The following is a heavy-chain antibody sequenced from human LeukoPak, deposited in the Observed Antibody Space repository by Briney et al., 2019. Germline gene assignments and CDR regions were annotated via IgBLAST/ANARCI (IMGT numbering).Heavy chain of an antibody. CDR3: ALPLRDGDFYFDY. V-gene: IGHV3-74*01. Sequence: GGSLRLSCEASGFTFSFYGMTWVRQAPGKGLVWVSRINRDGRSTNYADSVKGRFTISRDNAKNTVFLQMNSLRAEDTAVYYCALPLRDGDFYFDYWGQGALVTVSS. CDR1: GFTFSFYG. D-gene: IGHD4-17*01. J-gene: IGHJ4*02. CDR2: INRDGRST.